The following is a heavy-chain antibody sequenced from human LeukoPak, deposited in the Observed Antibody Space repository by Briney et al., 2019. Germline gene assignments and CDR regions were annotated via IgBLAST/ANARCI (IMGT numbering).Heavy chain of an antibody. Sequence: PSETLSLTCTASGGSISSYYWSWIRQPPGKGLEWIGYIYYSGTTNYNPSLKSRVTISVDTSKNQFSLKLSSVTAADTAVYYCARYFSGRTLDYWGQGTLVTASS. V-gene: IGHV4-59*01. J-gene: IGHJ4*02. CDR1: GGSISSYY. D-gene: IGHD1-1*01. CDR2: IYYSGTT. CDR3: ARYFSGRTLDY.